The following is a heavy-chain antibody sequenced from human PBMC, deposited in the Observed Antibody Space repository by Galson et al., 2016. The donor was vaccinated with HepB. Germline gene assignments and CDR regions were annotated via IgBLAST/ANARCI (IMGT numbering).Heavy chain of an antibody. CDR1: GFTFSTYA. J-gene: IGHJ6*02. D-gene: IGHD1-14*01. CDR2: IPYDGSNK. V-gene: IGHV3-30*14. Sequence: SLRLSCAASGFTFSTYAMHWVRQAPGKGLEWVALIPYDGSNKYYADPVKGRFTISRENAKNSLYLQMNSLRDEDTAVYYFARDGGGTGGYYYYAMDVWGQGTTVTVSS. CDR3: ARDGGGTGGYYYYAMDV.